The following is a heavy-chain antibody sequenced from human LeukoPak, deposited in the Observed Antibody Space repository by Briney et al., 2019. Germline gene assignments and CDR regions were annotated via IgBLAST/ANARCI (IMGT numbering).Heavy chain of an antibody. J-gene: IGHJ6*02. CDR1: GFTFSSAW. CDR2: IKSKTDGGTT. CDR3: TSCYSWYCYYYYAMDV. D-gene: IGHD6-13*01. V-gene: IGHV3-15*05. Sequence: GGSLRLSCAASGFTFSSAWMSWVRQAPGKGLEWVGRIKSKTDGGTTDYAAPVKGRFTISRDDSRNTLYLQMNSLKTEDTAVYYCTSCYSWYCYYYYAMDVWGQGTTVTVSS.